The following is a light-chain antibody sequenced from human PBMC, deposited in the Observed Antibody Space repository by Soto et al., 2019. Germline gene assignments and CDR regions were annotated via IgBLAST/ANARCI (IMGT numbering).Light chain of an antibody. CDR3: SSYAGNNNVV. CDR1: SSDVGDYKF. J-gene: IGLJ2*01. Sequence: QSALTQPPSASGSPGQSVTISCTGTSSDVGDYKFFSWYQQHPGKAPKLLIYEVSRRPSGVPDRFSGSKSGNTASLTVSGLQAEDEAYYYCSSYAGNNNVVFGGGTKLTVL. V-gene: IGLV2-8*01. CDR2: EVS.